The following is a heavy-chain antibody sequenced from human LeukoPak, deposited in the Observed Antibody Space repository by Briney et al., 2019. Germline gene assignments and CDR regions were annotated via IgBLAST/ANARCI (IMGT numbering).Heavy chain of an antibody. CDR3: TVPQSGGNWFDP. J-gene: IGHJ5*02. D-gene: IGHD3-16*01. CDR1: GFTVSSNY. Sequence: PGGSLRLSCAASGFTVSSNYMSWVRQAPGKGLEWVSVIYSGGSTYYADSVKGRFTISRDNSKNTLYLQMNSLRAEDTAVYYCTVPQSGGNWFDPWGPGTLVTVSS. V-gene: IGHV3-53*01. CDR2: IYSGGST.